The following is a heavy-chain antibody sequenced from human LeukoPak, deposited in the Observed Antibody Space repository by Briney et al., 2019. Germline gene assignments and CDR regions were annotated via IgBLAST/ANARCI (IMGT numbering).Heavy chain of an antibody. J-gene: IGHJ3*02. CDR2: ISYDGSNK. Sequence: PGRSLRLSCAASGFTFSSYAMHWVRQAPGKGLEWVAVISYDGSNKYYADSVKGRFTSSRDNSKNTLYLQMNSLRAEDTAVYYCARASQQLVSDAFDIWGQGTMVTVSS. V-gene: IGHV3-30*04. CDR3: ARASQQLVSDAFDI. D-gene: IGHD6-13*01. CDR1: GFTFSSYA.